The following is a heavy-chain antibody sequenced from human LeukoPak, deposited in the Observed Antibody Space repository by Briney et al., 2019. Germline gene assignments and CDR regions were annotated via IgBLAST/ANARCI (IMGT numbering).Heavy chain of an antibody. CDR3: ASADCSSTSCYRAFHI. D-gene: IGHD2-2*01. CDR2: ISGSGVTT. CDR1: GFTFGSYA. V-gene: IGHV3-23*01. J-gene: IGHJ3*02. Sequence: PGGSLRLACAASGFTFGSYAMSWVRQAPGQGPEWVSVISGSGVTTYYADSVKGRFTISRDNSENTLYLQMNGLRAEDTAVYYCASADCSSTSCYRAFHIWGQGTRVTVSS.